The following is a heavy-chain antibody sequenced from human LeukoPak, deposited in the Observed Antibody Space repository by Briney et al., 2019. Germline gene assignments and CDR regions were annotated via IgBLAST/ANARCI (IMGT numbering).Heavy chain of an antibody. V-gene: IGHV3-9*01. CDR1: GFTFSSYS. D-gene: IGHD1-26*01. Sequence: GGSLRLSCAASGFTFSSYSMNWVRQAPGKGLEWVSGISWNSGSIGYADSVKGRFTISRDNAKNSPYLQMNSLRAEDTALYYCAKAPYSYSGSYYERTGYFDYWGQGTLVTVSS. CDR2: ISWNSGSI. J-gene: IGHJ4*02. CDR3: AKAPYSYSGSYYERTGYFDY.